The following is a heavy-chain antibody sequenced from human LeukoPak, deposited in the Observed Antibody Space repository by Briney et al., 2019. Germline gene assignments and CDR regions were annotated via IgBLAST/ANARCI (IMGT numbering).Heavy chain of an antibody. CDR1: GGSVNNYY. J-gene: IGHJ4*02. V-gene: IGHV4-59*08. D-gene: IGHD6-13*01. CDR3: AGHAAISAAGTAPFDN. Sequence: SETLSLTCTVSGGSVNNYYWSWIRQPPGKGLDWIGYIYRGSTKYNPSLKSRVSISFDTSQNQISLKLISVTAADTAVYYCAGHAAISAAGTAPFDNWGQGTLVTVSS. CDR2: IYRGST.